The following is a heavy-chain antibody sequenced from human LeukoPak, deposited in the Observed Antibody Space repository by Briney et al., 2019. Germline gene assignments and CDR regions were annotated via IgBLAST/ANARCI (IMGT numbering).Heavy chain of an antibody. Sequence: LETLSLTCAVSGYSISSGYYWGWIRQPPGKGLEWIGSIYHSGSTYYNPSLKSRVTISVDTSKNQFSLKLSSVTAADTAVYYCARIGDIVVVPAPDYYMDVWGKGTTVTVSS. V-gene: IGHV4-38-2*01. CDR2: IYHSGST. CDR3: ARIGDIVVVPAPDYYMDV. CDR1: GYSISSGYY. J-gene: IGHJ6*03. D-gene: IGHD2-2*01.